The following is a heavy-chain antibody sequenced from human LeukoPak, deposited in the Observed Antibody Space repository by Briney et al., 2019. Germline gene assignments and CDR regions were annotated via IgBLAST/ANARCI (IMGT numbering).Heavy chain of an antibody. V-gene: IGHV3-30*04. CDR3: ARDMGIAAAGTGFGWFDP. CDR2: ISYDGSNK. Sequence: TGGSLRLSCAASGLTFSSYAMHWVRQAPGKGLEWVAVISYDGSNKYYADSVKGRFTISRDNSKNTLYLQMNSLRAEDTAVYYCARDMGIAAAGTGFGWFDPWGQGTLVTVSS. J-gene: IGHJ5*02. D-gene: IGHD6-13*01. CDR1: GLTFSSYA.